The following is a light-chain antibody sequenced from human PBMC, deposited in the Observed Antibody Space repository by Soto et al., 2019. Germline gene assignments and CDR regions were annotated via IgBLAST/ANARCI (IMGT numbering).Light chain of an antibody. CDR3: SSFAGNNNLV. CDR2: EVS. V-gene: IGLV2-8*01. J-gene: IGLJ2*01. CDR1: SSDVGGYNY. Sequence: QSALTKPPSASGSPGQSVTISCTGTSSDVGGYNYVSWYQQHPGKAPKLMIPEVSKRPSGVPDRFSGSKSGNTASLTVSGLQAEDEADYYCSSFAGNNNLVFGGGTKLTVL.